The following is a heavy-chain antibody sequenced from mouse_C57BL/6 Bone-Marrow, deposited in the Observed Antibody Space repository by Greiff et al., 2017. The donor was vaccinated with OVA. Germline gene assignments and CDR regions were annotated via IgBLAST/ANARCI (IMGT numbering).Heavy chain of an antibody. J-gene: IGHJ2*01. Sequence: EVNVVESGGGLVKPGGSLKLSCAASGFTFSSYAMSWVRQTPEKRLEWVATISDGGSYTYYPDNVKGRFTISRDNAKNNLYLQMSHLKSEDTAMYYCARDHYGSSYWGQGTTLTVSS. D-gene: IGHD1-1*01. V-gene: IGHV5-4*01. CDR1: GFTFSSYA. CDR2: ISDGGSYT. CDR3: ARDHYGSSY.